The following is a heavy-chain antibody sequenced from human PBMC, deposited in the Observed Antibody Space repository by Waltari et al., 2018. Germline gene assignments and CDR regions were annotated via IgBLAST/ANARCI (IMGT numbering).Heavy chain of an antibody. CDR3: ARDQYCSGGSCSHWYFDL. CDR2: LIPIFGTA. D-gene: IGHD2-15*01. Sequence: QVQLVQSGAEVKKPGSSVKVSCKASGGTFSSYAISWVRQAPGQGLEWMGGLIPIFGTANYAQKFQGRVTITADESTSTAYMELSSLRSEDTAVYYCARDQYCSGGSCSHWYFDLWGRGTLVTVSS. J-gene: IGHJ2*01. V-gene: IGHV1-69*01. CDR1: GGTFSSYA.